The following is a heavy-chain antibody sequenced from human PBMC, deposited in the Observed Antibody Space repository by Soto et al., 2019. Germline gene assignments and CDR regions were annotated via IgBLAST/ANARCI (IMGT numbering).Heavy chain of an antibody. D-gene: IGHD3-16*01. CDR2: IYHNDYT. CDR3: ARVERGTTTSIVNASDI. J-gene: IGHJ3*02. CDR1: GGSISSGGYS. V-gene: IGHV4-30-2*01. Sequence: TLSLTCAVSGGSISSGGYSWSWIRQPPGKGLEWIGYIYHNDYTYYNPSLKSRVTISVDTSKNQFSLKLSFVTAADTALYYGARVERGTTTSIVNASDIWGPGTMGTGSS.